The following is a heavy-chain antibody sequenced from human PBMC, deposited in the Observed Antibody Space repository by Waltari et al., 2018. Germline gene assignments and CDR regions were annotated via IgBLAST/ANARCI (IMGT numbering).Heavy chain of an antibody. CDR1: GGTFSSYA. J-gene: IGHJ4*02. CDR3: ARGSRATGGYPYYFDY. Sequence: QVQLVQSGAEVKKPGSSVKVSCKASGGTFSSYAISWVREAHGQGLEWMGGIIPIFGTANYAQKFQGRVTITADESTSTAYMELSSLRSEDSAVYYCARGSRATGGYPYYFDYWGQGTLVTVSS. CDR2: IIPIFGTA. D-gene: IGHD2-8*02. V-gene: IGHV1-69*12.